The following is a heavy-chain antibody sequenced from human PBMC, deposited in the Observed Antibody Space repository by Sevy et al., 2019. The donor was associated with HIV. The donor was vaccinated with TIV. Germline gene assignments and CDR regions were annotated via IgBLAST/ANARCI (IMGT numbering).Heavy chain of an antibody. Sequence: ASVKVSCKASGYTFTSYSIHWVRQAPGQGLEWMGINNPSGGSTTYAQMFQGRVTLTRDKSTSTVFLELSSLRSDDTAVYYCAIPGFSGYDGVDQWGQGTLVTVSS. V-gene: IGHV1-46*01. J-gene: IGHJ4*02. D-gene: IGHD5-12*01. CDR3: AIPGFSGYDGVDQ. CDR2: NNPSGGST. CDR1: GYTFTSYS.